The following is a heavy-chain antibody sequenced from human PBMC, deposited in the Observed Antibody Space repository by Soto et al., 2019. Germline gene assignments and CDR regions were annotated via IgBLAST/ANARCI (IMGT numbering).Heavy chain of an antibody. CDR3: AKDGGDVLTGYYPDY. J-gene: IGHJ4*02. CDR2: ISGSGGST. CDR1: GCTFSSYA. D-gene: IGHD3-9*01. V-gene: IGHV3-23*01. Sequence: GGSLRLSCAASGCTFSSYAMSWVRQAPGKGLEWVSAISGSGGSTYYADSVKGRFTISRDDSKNTLYLQMNSLRAEDTAVYHCAKDGGDVLTGYYPDYWAQGTLVTVSS.